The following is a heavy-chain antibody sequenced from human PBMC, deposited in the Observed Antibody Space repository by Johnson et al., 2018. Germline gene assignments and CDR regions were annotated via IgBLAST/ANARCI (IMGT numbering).Heavy chain of an antibody. V-gene: IGHV1-69*12. J-gene: IGHJ6*02. Sequence: QVQLVQSGAEVKKPGSSVKVSCKASGGTFSSYAISWVRQAPGQGLEWMGGIIPIFGTANYAQKFQGRVTITADESTSTAYMERSSLRSEDTAVYYLAGLVVITHYYYGMDVWGQGTTVTVSS. CDR3: AGLVVITHYYYGMDV. D-gene: IGHD3-22*01. CDR1: GGTFSSYA. CDR2: IIPIFGTA.